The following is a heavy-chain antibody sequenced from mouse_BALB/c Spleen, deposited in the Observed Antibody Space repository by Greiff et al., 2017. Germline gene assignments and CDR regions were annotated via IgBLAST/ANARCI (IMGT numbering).Heavy chain of an antibody. V-gene: IGHV5-6-5*01. CDR2: ISSGGST. CDR3: ARGGYGSQWFAY. D-gene: IGHD1-1*01. CDR1: GFTFSSYA. J-gene: IGHJ3*01. Sequence: EVQRVESGGGLVKPGGSLKLSCAASGFTFSSYAMSWVRQTPEKRLEWVASISSGGSTYYPDSVKGRFTISRDNARNILYLQMSSLRSEDTAMYYCARGGYGSQWFAYWGQGTLVTVSA.